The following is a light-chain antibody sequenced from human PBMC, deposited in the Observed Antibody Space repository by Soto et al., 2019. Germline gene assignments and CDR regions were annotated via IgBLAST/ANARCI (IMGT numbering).Light chain of an antibody. CDR2: GAS. CDR3: QQYGSSHPYT. Sequence: EIVLTQSPGTLSLSPGEGATLSCRASQSVSSNYLAWYQQKPGQAPRLLIFGASNRASDIPDRFSGSGCGTEFTLTISRLEPEDFAVYYCQQYGSSHPYTFGQGTKLEIK. CDR1: QSVSSNY. V-gene: IGKV3-20*01. J-gene: IGKJ2*01.